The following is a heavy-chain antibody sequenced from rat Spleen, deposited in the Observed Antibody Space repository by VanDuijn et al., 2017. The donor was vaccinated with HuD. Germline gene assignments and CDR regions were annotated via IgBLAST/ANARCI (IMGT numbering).Heavy chain of an antibody. CDR3: ARLRLTGSYWYFDF. CDR2: IIYDGSRT. CDR1: GFTFSNYV. Sequence: EVQLVESGGGLVQPGRSLKLSCAASGFTFSNYVMAWVSQAPTKGLEWVATIIYDGSRTYYRDSVKGRFTISRDNAKSTLYLQMDSLRSEDTATYYCARLRLTGSYWYFDFWGPGTMVTVSS. V-gene: IGHV5-29*01. D-gene: IGHD5-1*01. J-gene: IGHJ1*01.